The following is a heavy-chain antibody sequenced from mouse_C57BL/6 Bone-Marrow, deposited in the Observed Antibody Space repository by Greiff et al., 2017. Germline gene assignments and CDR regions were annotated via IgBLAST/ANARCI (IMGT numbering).Heavy chain of an antibody. V-gene: IGHV1-81*01. D-gene: IGHD1-1*01. CDR3: ARSPFYYYGSSFFDY. CDR1: GYTFTSYG. J-gene: IGHJ2*01. CDR2: LYPRSGNT. Sequence: QVQLQQSGAELARPGASVKLSCKASGYTFTSYGISWVKQRTGQGLEWIGELYPRSGNTYYHEKFKGKATLTADKSSSTAYMELRSLTSEDAAVYFCARSPFYYYGSSFFDYWGQGTTLTVSS.